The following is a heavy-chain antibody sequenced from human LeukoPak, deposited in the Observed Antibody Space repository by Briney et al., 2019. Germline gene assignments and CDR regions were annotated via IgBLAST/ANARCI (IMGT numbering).Heavy chain of an antibody. CDR3: AREPRAGASQRWLQFGY. V-gene: IGHV4-34*01. CDR1: GGSFSGYY. Sequence: PETLSLTCAVYGGSFSGYYWSWLRQPPGKGLEWIGEINHSGSTNHNPPLTSRVTISLDTSKNQYSLTLTSAHPADTAVYDCAREPRAGASQRWLQFGYWGQGTLVTVSS. CDR2: INHSGST. D-gene: IGHD5-24*01. J-gene: IGHJ4*02.